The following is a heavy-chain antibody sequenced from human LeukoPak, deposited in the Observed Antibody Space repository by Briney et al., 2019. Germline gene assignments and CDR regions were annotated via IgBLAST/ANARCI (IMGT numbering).Heavy chain of an antibody. V-gene: IGHV3-30-3*01. CDR1: GFTFSSYA. CDR2: ISYDGSNK. CDR3: ARGQVAGTAY. D-gene: IGHD6-19*01. Sequence: GGSLRLSCAASGFTFSSYAMHWVRQAPGKGLEWVAVISYDGSNKYYADSVKGRFTISRDNSKNTLYLQMNSLRAEDTAVYYCARGQVAGTAYWGQGTLVTVSS. J-gene: IGHJ4*02.